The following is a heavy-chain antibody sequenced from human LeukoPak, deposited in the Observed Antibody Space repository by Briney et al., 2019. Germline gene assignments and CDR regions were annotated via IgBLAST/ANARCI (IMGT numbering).Heavy chain of an antibody. Sequence: GGSLRLSCAASGFTFSSYSMNWVRQAPGKGLEWVSSISSSSSYIYYADSVKGRFTISRDNAKNSLYLQMNSLRAEDTAVYYCAKGEAPVAGLYYFDYWGQGTLVTVSS. J-gene: IGHJ4*02. CDR3: AKGEAPVAGLYYFDY. V-gene: IGHV3-21*04. CDR2: ISSSSSYI. D-gene: IGHD6-19*01. CDR1: GFTFSSYS.